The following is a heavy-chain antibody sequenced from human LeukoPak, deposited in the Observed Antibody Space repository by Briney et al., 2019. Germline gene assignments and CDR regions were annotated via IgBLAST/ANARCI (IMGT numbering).Heavy chain of an antibody. CDR2: ISYDGSNK. D-gene: IGHD3-22*01. CDR1: GFTFSSYA. J-gene: IGHJ3*02. Sequence: GGSLRLSCAASGFTFSSYAMHWVRQAPGKGLEWVAVISYDGSNKYYADSVKGRFTISRDNSKNTLYLQMNSLRAEDTAVYYCARDRSHITMIVVAPDAFDIWGRGTMVTVSS. CDR3: ARDRSHITMIVVAPDAFDI. V-gene: IGHV3-30-3*01.